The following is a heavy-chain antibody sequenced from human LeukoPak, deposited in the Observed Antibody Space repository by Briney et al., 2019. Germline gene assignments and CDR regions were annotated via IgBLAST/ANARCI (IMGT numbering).Heavy chain of an antibody. V-gene: IGHV4-34*01. CDR2: INHSGST. J-gene: IGHJ4*02. Sequence: SETLSLTCAVYGGSFSGYYWSWIRQPPGKGLEWIGEINHSGSTIYNPSLKSRVTISVDTSKNQFSLKLSSVTAADTAVYYCARGRGTYYDFWSGYFQGGQGTLVTVSS. D-gene: IGHD3-3*01. CDR1: GGSFSGYY. CDR3: ARGRGTYYDFWSGYFQ.